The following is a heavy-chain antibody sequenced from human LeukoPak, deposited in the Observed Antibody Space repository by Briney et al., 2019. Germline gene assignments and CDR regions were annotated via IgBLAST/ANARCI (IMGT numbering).Heavy chain of an antibody. D-gene: IGHD3-10*01. J-gene: IGHJ4*02. Sequence: GGSLRLSCAASGFTFADYAMHWVRQTPGKGLEWVSGISWNSGNIDYADSAKGRFTISRDNAKNSLYLQMNSLRAEDTAVYYCARNFNYYGSGSWFDYWGQGTLVTVSS. CDR3: ARNFNYYGSGSWFDY. V-gene: IGHV3-9*01. CDR2: ISWNSGNI. CDR1: GFTFADYA.